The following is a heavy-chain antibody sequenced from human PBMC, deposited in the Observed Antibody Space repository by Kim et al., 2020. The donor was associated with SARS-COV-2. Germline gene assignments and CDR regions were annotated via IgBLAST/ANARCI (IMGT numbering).Heavy chain of an antibody. Sequence: SVKVSCQASGGTFSSYAISWVRQAPGQGLEWMGGIIPIFGTANYAQKFQGRVTITADESTSTAYMELSSLRSEDTAVYYCVRGLVFTMVRGDKGRYYYYGMDACVQRTTVTLSS. D-gene: IGHD3-10*01. V-gene: IGHV1-69*13. J-gene: IGHJ6*02. CDR2: IIPIFGTA. CDR3: VRGLVFTMVRGDKGRYYYYGMDA. CDR1: GGTFSSYA.